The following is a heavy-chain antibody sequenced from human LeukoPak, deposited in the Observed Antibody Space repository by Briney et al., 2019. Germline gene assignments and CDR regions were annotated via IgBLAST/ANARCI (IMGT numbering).Heavy chain of an antibody. D-gene: IGHD5-18*01. Sequence: GGSLRLSCAASGFTFSTYAMIWVRQAPGKGLEWVSVIYSGGSTYYADSVKGRFTISRDNSKNTLYLQMNSLRAEDTAVYYCAREAVDTAMAFDYWGQGTLVTVSS. V-gene: IGHV3-66*01. CDR1: GFTFSTYA. J-gene: IGHJ4*02. CDR3: AREAVDTAMAFDY. CDR2: IYSGGST.